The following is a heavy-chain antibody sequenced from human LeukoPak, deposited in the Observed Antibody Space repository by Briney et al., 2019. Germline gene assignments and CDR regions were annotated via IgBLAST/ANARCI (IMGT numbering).Heavy chain of an antibody. Sequence: GGSLRLSCAASGFTFSSYWMSWVRQAPGKGLEWVANIKQDGSEKYYVDSVKGRFTISRDNAKNSLYLQMNSLRAEDTAVYYCAGIREVWQWLEFDPWGQGTLVTVSS. CDR2: IKQDGSEK. V-gene: IGHV3-7*01. CDR3: AGIREVWQWLEFDP. J-gene: IGHJ5*02. D-gene: IGHD6-19*01. CDR1: GFTFSSYW.